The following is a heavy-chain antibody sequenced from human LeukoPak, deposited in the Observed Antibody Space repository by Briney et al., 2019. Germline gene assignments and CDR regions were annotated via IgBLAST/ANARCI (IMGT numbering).Heavy chain of an antibody. V-gene: IGHV3-7*01. CDR3: ATWGGLGPFDY. Sequence: QTGGSLRLSCAASGLTFSTYNMNWVRQAPGKGLEWVATIKDDGGEKRYVDSVRGRFTISRDDAKSSLYLLMNSLRAEDTAIYYCATWGGLGPFDYWGQGKLVTVSS. CDR1: GLTFSTYN. D-gene: IGHD3-16*01. J-gene: IGHJ4*02. CDR2: IKDDGGEK.